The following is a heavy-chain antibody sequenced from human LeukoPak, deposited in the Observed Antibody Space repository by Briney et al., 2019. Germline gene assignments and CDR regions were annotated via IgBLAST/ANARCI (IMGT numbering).Heavy chain of an antibody. CDR3: VRLGGSYFRHGYYFYYMDV. CDR2: IYFDGRT. V-gene: IGHV4-39*01. CDR1: GGSVTYSSFF. J-gene: IGHJ6*03. Sequence: PSDTLSRSCTASGGSVTYSSFFWGWIRQSPGARLHPLGKIYFDGRTNYDPSLRNRVTISVDTSKNQFSLRLTSVTAADRAVYYCVRLGGSYFRHGYYFYYMDVWGKGTTVTVSS. D-gene: IGHD1-26*01.